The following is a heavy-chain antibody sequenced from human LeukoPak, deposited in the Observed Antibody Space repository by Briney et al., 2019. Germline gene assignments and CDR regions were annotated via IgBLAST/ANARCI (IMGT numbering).Heavy chain of an antibody. CDR1: GYTFTSYG. J-gene: IGHJ6*02. CDR2: ISAYNGNT. Sequence: RASVKVSCKASGYTFTSYGISWVRQAPGQGLEWMGWISAYNGNTNYAQKLQGRVTMTTDTSTSTAYMELRSLRSDDTAVYYCARDVDSSGYRARDYYGMDVWGQGTTVTVSS. D-gene: IGHD3-22*01. V-gene: IGHV1-18*01. CDR3: ARDVDSSGYRARDYYGMDV.